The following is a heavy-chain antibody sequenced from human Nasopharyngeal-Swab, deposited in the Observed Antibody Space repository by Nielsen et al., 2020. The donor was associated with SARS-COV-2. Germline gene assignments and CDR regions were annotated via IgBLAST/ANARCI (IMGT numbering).Heavy chain of an antibody. CDR2: IIPIFGTA. Sequence: SVKVSCKASGGTFSSYAISWVRQAPGKGLEWMGGIIPIFGTANYAQKFQGRVTITADESTSTAYMELSSLRSEDTAVYYCARDTRITIFGVVISSYYYYGMDVWGQGTTVTVS. V-gene: IGHV1-69*13. D-gene: IGHD3-3*01. CDR3: ARDTRITIFGVVISSYYYYGMDV. J-gene: IGHJ6*02. CDR1: GGTFSSYA.